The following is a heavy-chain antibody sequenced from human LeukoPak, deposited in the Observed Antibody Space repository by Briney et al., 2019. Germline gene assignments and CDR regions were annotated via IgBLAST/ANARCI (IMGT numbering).Heavy chain of an antibody. D-gene: IGHD3-9*01. V-gene: IGHV2-5*01. CDR2: IYWNNDN. J-gene: IGHJ4*02. CDR3: ASSRYDILTGHYNFDY. CDR1: GFSLSTRGVG. Sequence: SGPTLVKPTQTLTLTCTFSGFSLSTRGVGVGWIRQPPGKAPEWHALIYWNNDNRYSPSLKSRLTITKDTSKNQVVLTMTNMDPVDTATYYCASSRYDILTGHYNFDYWGQGTLVTVSS.